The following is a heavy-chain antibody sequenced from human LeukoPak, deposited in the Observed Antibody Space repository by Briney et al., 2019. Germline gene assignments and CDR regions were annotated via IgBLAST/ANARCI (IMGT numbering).Heavy chain of an antibody. V-gene: IGHV1-46*01. J-gene: IGHJ4*02. D-gene: IGHD6-13*01. CDR2: INPSGGST. Sequence: ASVKVSCKASGYTFTSYYMHWVRQAPGQGLEWMGIINPSGGSTSYAQKFQGRVTMTRDTSTSTVYMELSSLRSEDTAVYYCARGARSYSSSWHTGGDEDFDYWGQGTLVTVSS. CDR3: ARGARSYSSSWHTGGDEDFDY. CDR1: GYTFTSYY.